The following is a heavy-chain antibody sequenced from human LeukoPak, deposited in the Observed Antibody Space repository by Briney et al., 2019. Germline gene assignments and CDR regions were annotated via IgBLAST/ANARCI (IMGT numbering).Heavy chain of an antibody. CDR1: GFSFSDYY. Sequence: WGSLCLSCAASGFSFSDYYLHWVGQAPGKGLVWVSRVNRDGRSTSYEDSVKGRFTISRDNAKNTLSLQMNSLRAEDTAVYYCARDRSISAAGVTYWGEGPVVPVSS. CDR3: ARDRSISAAGVTY. V-gene: IGHV3-74*01. D-gene: IGHD6-13*01. CDR2: VNRDGRST. J-gene: IGHJ4*02.